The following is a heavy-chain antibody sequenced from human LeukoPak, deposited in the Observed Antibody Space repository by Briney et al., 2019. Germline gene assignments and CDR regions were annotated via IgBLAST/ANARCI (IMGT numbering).Heavy chain of an antibody. CDR3: AREWSIVVVPAAITSAFDI. V-gene: IGHV4-59*12. Sequence: SETLSLTCTVSGGSTINYYWNWIRQPPGQGLEWIGYIYYSGSTNYNPSLKSRVTISVDTSKNQFSLKLSSVTAADTAVYYCAREWSIVVVPAAITSAFDIWGQGTMVTVSS. CDR1: GGSTINYY. D-gene: IGHD2-2*01. J-gene: IGHJ3*02. CDR2: IYYSGST.